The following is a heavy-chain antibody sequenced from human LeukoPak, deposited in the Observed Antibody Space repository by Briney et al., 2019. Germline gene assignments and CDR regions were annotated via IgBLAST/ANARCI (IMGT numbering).Heavy chain of an antibody. CDR1: GYTLSELS. CDR3: ATDAVGYCSANGCYSVDY. D-gene: IGHD2-15*01. J-gene: IGHJ4*02. Sequence: GASVKVSCKVSGYTLSELSMQWVRQAPGKGLEWMGGFDPEDGETVYAQKFQGRLTMTEDTSTDTAYMELSSLRSDDTAVYYCATDAVGYCSANGCYSVDYWGQGTLVTVSS. CDR2: FDPEDGET. V-gene: IGHV1-24*01.